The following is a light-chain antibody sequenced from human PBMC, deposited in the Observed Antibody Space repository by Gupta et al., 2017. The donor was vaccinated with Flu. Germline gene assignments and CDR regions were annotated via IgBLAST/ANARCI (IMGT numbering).Light chain of an antibody. CDR2: QDN. Sequence: SYELTQPPSVSVSPGQTASITCSGDKLGSKYACWYQQKPGQSPVLVIFQDNNRPSGIPERFSGSNSGTTATLTISGTQAVDESYYYCQAWDSSTLVCGGGTRLTVL. CDR1: KLGSKY. V-gene: IGLV3-1*01. J-gene: IGLJ2*01. CDR3: QAWDSSTLV.